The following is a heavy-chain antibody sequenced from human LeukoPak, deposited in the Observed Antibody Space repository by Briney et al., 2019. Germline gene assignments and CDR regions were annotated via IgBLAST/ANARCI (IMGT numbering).Heavy chain of an antibody. V-gene: IGHV4-34*01. J-gene: IGHJ4*02. CDR2: INHSGST. CDR1: GGSFSGYY. CDR3: ASLSDLYYDSSGYSLDY. Sequence: SETLSLTCAVYGGSFSGYYWSWIRQPPGKGLEWIGEINHSGSTNYNPSLKSRVTISVDTSKNQFSLKLSSETAADTAVYYCASLSDLYYDSSGYSLDYWGQGTLVTVSS. D-gene: IGHD3-22*01.